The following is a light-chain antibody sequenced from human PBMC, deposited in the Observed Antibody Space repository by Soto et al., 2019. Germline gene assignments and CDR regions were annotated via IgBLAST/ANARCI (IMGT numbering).Light chain of an antibody. Sequence: EIVLTQSPATLSLSTGDRATLSCRASQSVSSYLAWYQQKPGQAPRLLIYDASNRATGIPARFSGSGSGTDFTLPISSLEPEEFAVYYCQQRSNWPPYTFGQGTKLEIK. CDR2: DAS. J-gene: IGKJ2*01. V-gene: IGKV3-11*01. CDR3: QQRSNWPPYT. CDR1: QSVSSY.